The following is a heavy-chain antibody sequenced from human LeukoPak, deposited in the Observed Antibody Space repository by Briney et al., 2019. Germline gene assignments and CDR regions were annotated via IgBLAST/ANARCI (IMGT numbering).Heavy chain of an antibody. J-gene: IGHJ3*02. CDR3: AREPYSSSSHDAFDI. CDR1: GGSISRDY. D-gene: IGHD6-6*01. V-gene: IGHV4-59*01. Sequence: SETLSLTCTVSGGSISRDYWSWIRQPPGKGLEWIGYIYYTGSTNYNPSLNSRVTISLETSKNQFSLNLSSVTAADTAVYYCAREPYSSSSHDAFDIWGQGTMVTVSS. CDR2: IYYTGST.